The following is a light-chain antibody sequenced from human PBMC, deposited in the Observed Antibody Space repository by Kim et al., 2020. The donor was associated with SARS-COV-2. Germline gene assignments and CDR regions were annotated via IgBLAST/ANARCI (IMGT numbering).Light chain of an antibody. CDR2: KAS. CDR1: QSINTW. V-gene: IGKV1-5*03. J-gene: IGKJ1*01. CDR3: QEYSSHS. Sequence: DIQMTQSPSTLSASVGDRVTITCRASQSINTWLAWYQQKPGKPPRLLIYKASTLDSGVPSRFGGSGSGTEFTLTIFSVQPDDFATYYCQEYSSHSFGQGTKVEIK.